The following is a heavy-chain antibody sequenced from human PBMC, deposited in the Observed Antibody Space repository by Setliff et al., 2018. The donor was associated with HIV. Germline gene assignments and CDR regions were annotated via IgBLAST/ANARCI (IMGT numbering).Heavy chain of an antibody. CDR3: ARGTAPRRGTNYGGNYPLDY. J-gene: IGHJ4*02. D-gene: IGHD4-17*01. CDR1: GGSISSGGYY. Sequence: SETLSLTCTVSGGSISSGGYYWSWIRQHPGRGLEWIGYIYHSGSTYYNPSLESRVTISIDTSNHQFSLKLSSVTPADTAVYFCARGTAPRRGTNYGGNYPLDYWGQGTLVTVS. CDR2: IYHSGST. V-gene: IGHV4-31*03.